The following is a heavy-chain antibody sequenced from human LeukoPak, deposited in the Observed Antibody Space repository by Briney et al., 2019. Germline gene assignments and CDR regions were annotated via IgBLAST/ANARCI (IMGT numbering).Heavy chain of an antibody. D-gene: IGHD4-23*01. CDR1: GGSFSGYN. Sequence: SETLSLTCAVSGGSFSGYNCSWIPQTQGKGLEWMGEVSKGEGASYNPSLKSRVTISVETSKNHFSLKLSSVTAADTAMYYCAGSYGGNAVGPFDIWGQGTMVTVSS. V-gene: IGHV4-34*01. CDR3: AGSYGGNAVGPFDI. CDR2: VSKGEGA. J-gene: IGHJ3*02.